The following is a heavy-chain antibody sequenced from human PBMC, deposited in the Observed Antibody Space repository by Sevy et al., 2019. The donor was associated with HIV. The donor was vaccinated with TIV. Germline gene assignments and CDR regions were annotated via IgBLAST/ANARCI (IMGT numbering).Heavy chain of an antibody. CDR2: INSAGGSI. CDR3: ARGSIGVAIS. J-gene: IGHJ4*02. V-gene: IGHV3-74*01. CDR1: GFTFSSHW. D-gene: IGHD3-3*01. Sequence: GGSLRLSCAASGFTFSSHWMHWVRQAPGKGLVWVSRINSAGGSIIYADSVKGRFTISRDNSKKTVSLQMVSLRVEDTAVYFCARGSIGVAISWGQGTLVTVSS.